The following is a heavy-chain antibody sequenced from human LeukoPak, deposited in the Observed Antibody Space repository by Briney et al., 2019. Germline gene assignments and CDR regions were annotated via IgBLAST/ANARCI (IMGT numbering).Heavy chain of an antibody. CDR3: AKVNYDSSGYLYYYYYYMDV. D-gene: IGHD3-22*01. CDR1: GFTFSSYA. Sequence: GGSLRLSCAASGFTFSSYAMNWVRQAPGKGLKWVSGISESGGITHYADSVKGRFTISRDDSKNTLYLQMNSLRAEDTAVYYCAKVNYDSSGYLYYYYYYMDVWGKGTTVTISS. J-gene: IGHJ6*03. V-gene: IGHV3-23*01. CDR2: ISESGGIT.